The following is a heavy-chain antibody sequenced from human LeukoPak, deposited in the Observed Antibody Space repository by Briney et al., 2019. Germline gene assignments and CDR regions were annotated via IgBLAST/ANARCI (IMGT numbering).Heavy chain of an antibody. CDR2: ISSSSSYI. Sequence: PGGSLRLSCAASGFTFSSYSMNWVRQAPGKGLEWVSSISSSSSYIYYADSVKGRFTISRDNAKNSLYLQMNRLRAEDTAVYYCATAGYSSSWYFYYWGQGTLVTVSS. CDR3: ATAGYSSSWYFYY. V-gene: IGHV3-21*01. J-gene: IGHJ4*02. CDR1: GFTFSSYS. D-gene: IGHD6-13*01.